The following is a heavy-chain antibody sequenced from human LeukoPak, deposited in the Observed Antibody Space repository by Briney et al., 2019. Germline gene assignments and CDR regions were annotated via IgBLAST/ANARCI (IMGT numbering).Heavy chain of an antibody. J-gene: IGHJ5*02. CDR3: AREDGGNSWA. CDR1: GGSISSSSYY. CDR2: IYTSGST. Sequence: SETLSLTCTVSGGSISSSSYYWGWIRQPAGKGLEWIGRIYTSGSTNYNPSLKSRVTMSVDTSKNQFSLKLSSVTAADTAVYYCAREDGGNSWAWGQGTLVTVSS. V-gene: IGHV4-61*02. D-gene: IGHD4-23*01.